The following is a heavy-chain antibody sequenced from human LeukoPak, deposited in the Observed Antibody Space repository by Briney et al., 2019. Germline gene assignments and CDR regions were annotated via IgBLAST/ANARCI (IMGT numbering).Heavy chain of an antibody. Sequence: GGSLRLSCAASGITFSSYAMHWVRQAPGKGLEWVAVISYDESNKYYADSVKGRFTISTKNTLYLQMNSLRAEDTAVYYCARVMGRYCSSTSCYVDYWGQGTLVTVSS. CDR1: GITFSSYA. D-gene: IGHD2-2*01. V-gene: IGHV3-30*04. J-gene: IGHJ4*02. CDR2: ISYDESNK. CDR3: ARVMGRYCSSTSCYVDY.